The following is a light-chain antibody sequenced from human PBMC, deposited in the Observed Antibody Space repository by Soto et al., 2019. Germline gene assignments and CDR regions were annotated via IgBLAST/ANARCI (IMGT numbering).Light chain of an antibody. CDR1: NHSSF. J-gene: IGKJ2*01. CDR2: AAS. V-gene: IGKV1-39*01. CDR3: QQSYSTLSYT. Sequence: DIQVTQSPSFLSSSGGGRGTITWPGRSNHSSFLNWYQQKPGKAPKLLIYAASSLQSGVPSRFSGSGSGTDFTLTISSLQPEDFATYYCQQSYSTLSYTFGQGTKLEIK.